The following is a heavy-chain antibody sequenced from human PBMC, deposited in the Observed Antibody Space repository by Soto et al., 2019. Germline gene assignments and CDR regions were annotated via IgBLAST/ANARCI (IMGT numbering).Heavy chain of an antibody. CDR1: GFTFSSYA. V-gene: IGHV3-23*01. CDR3: ARHGGPITIFGVVSHYYYYMDV. J-gene: IGHJ6*03. CDR2: ISGSGGST. Sequence: EVQLLESGGGLVQPGGSLRLSCAASGFTFSSYAMSWVRQAPGKGLEWVSAISGSGGSTYYADSVKGRFTISRDNSKNTLYLQMNSLRAEDTAVYYCARHGGPITIFGVVSHYYYYMDVWGKGTTVTVSS. D-gene: IGHD3-3*01.